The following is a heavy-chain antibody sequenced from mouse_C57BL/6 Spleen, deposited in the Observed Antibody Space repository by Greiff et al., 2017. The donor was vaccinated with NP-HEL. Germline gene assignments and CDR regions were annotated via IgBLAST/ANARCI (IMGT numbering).Heavy chain of an antibody. J-gene: IGHJ3*01. Sequence: VQLQQSGAELVRPGSSVKLSCKASGYTFTSYWMDWVKQRPGQGLEWIGNIYPSDSETHYNQKFKDKATLTVDKSSSTAYMQLSSLTSEDSAVYYGARYYDGYWGWFAYWGQGTLVTVSA. D-gene: IGHD2-3*01. CDR1: GYTFTSYW. CDR2: IYPSDSET. V-gene: IGHV1-61*01. CDR3: ARYYDGYWGWFAY.